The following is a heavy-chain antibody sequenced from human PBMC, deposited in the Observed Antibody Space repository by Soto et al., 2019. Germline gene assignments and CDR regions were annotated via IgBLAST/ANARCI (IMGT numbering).Heavy chain of an antibody. CDR2: IDWDDDK. Sequence: SGPTLVNPTQTLTLTCTFSGFSLTTTGMCVSWIRQPPGKALEWLARIDWDDDKDYNTSLKTRLTISKDTSKNQVVLTMTNMDPVDTATYYCAVPSIGAAGAFDSWGQGTLVTVSS. V-gene: IGHV2-70*11. D-gene: IGHD6-13*01. CDR3: AVPSIGAAGAFDS. CDR1: GFSLTTTGMC. J-gene: IGHJ4*02.